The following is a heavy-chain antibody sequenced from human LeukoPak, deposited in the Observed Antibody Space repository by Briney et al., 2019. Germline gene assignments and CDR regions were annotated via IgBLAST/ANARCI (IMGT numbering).Heavy chain of an antibody. D-gene: IGHD2-21*02. Sequence: SETLSLTCTVSGGSISSSSYYWGWIRQPPGKGLEWIGSIYYSGSTYYNPSLKSRVAISVDTSKNQFSLKLSSVTAADTAVYYCARGSLYCGGDCYFWFDPWGQGTLVTVSS. V-gene: IGHV4-39*07. CDR2: IYYSGST. CDR1: GGSISSSSYY. J-gene: IGHJ5*02. CDR3: ARGSLYCGGDCYFWFDP.